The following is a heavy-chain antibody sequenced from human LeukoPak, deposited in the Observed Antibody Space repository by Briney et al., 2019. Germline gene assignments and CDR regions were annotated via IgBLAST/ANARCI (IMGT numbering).Heavy chain of an antibody. CDR3: ARVGWGIAARLIDY. D-gene: IGHD6-6*01. Sequence: GGSLRLSCAASGFTFSSYSMNWVRQAPGKGLEWVSSISSSSSYIYYADSVKGRFTISRDNAENSLYLQMNSLRAEDTAVYYCARVGWGIAARLIDYWGQGTLVTVSS. CDR1: GFTFSSYS. V-gene: IGHV3-21*01. CDR2: ISSSSSYI. J-gene: IGHJ4*02.